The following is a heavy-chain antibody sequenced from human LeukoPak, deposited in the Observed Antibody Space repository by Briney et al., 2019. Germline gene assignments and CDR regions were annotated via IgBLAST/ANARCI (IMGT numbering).Heavy chain of an antibody. CDR2: ISAYNGNT. CDR1: GYTFTSYG. J-gene: IGHJ6*02. V-gene: IGHV1-18*01. Sequence: ASVKVSCKASGYTFTSYGISWVRQAPGQGLEWMGWISAYNGNTNYAQKLQGRLTMTTDTSTSTAYMELRSLRSDDTAVYYCAREGVLTGLYYYYYGMDVWRQGTTVTVSS. D-gene: IGHD3-9*01. CDR3: AREGVLTGLYYYYYGMDV.